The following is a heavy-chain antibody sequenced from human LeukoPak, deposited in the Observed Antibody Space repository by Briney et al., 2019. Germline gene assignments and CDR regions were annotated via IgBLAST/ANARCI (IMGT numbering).Heavy chain of an antibody. J-gene: IGHJ6*03. CDR2: IYYSGST. Sequence: SETLSLTCAVYGGSFSGYYWSWIRQPPGKGLEWIGYIYYSGSTNYNPSLKSRVTISVDTSKNQFSLKLSSVTAADTAVYYCARLELERQRDYYYYYMDVWGKGTTVTISS. V-gene: IGHV4-59*01. CDR3: ARLELERQRDYYYYYMDV. D-gene: IGHD1-1*01. CDR1: GGSFSGYY.